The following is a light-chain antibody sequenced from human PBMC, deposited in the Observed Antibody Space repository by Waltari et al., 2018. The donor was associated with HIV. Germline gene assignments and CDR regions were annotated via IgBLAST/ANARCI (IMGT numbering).Light chain of an antibody. V-gene: IGLV6-57*01. CDR1: SGNIASSS. CDR2: ANN. CDR3: QSHDNKIFYV. Sequence: NFILTQPHSVSESPGKTVTISCTRSSGNIASSSVQWYQQRPGRSPTTVIYANNQRPSGVTDRFSGSIDSSSNSASLTISGLRTEDEADYYCQSHDNKIFYVFGGGTYVTVL. J-gene: IGLJ1*01.